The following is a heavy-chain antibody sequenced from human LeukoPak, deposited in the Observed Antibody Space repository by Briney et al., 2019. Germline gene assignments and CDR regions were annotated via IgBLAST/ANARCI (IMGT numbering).Heavy chain of an antibody. CDR3: ATRNRISNLPPYYYYYGMDV. Sequence: ASVKVSCKVSGYTLTELSMHWVRQAPGKGLEWMGGFDPEDGETIYAQKFQGRVTMTEDTSTDTAYMELSSLRSEDTAVYYCATRNRISNLPPYYYYYGMDVWGQGTTVTVSS. D-gene: IGHD1-1*01. CDR2: FDPEDGET. V-gene: IGHV1-24*01. CDR1: GYTLTELS. J-gene: IGHJ6*02.